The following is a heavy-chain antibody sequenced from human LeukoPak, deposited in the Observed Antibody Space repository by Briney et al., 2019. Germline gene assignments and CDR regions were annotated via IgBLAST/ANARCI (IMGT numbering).Heavy chain of an antibody. V-gene: IGHV3-74*01. CDR2: INTDGRST. D-gene: IGHD1-26*01. CDR3: ARVEYSGSLTNGFDY. Sequence: GGSLRLSCAASGFTFRSYWMHWVRQAPGRGLVWVSRINTDGRSTSYADSVKGRFTISRDNAKNTLYLQMNSLRAEDTAVYYCARVEYSGSLTNGFDYWGQGTLVTVSS. CDR1: GFTFRSYW. J-gene: IGHJ4*02.